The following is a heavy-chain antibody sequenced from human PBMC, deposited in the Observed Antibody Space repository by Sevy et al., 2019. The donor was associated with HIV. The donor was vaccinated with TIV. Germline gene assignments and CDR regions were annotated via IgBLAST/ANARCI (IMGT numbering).Heavy chain of an antibody. D-gene: IGHD3-22*01. CDR2: IIPIFGTA. CDR3: ARVSSPKVGIVVGHKGRNWFDP. J-gene: IGHJ5*02. V-gene: IGHV1-69*13. CDR1: GGTFSSYA. Sequence: ASVKVSCKASGGTFSSYAISWVRQAPGQGLEWMGGIIPIFGTANYAQKFQGRVTITADESTSTAYMELSSLRSEDTAVYYCARVSSPKVGIVVGHKGRNWFDPWGQGTLVTVSS.